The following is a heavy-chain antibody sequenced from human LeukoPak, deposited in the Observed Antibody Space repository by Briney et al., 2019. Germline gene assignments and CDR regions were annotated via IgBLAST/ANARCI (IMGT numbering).Heavy chain of an antibody. D-gene: IGHD1-14*01. CDR2: SSAGST. CDR1: GFTFYKNG. J-gene: IGHJ4*02. Sequence: PGGSLRLSCAASGFTFYKNGMSWVRQAPGKGLEWVASSSAGSTYYADSVQGRFTISRDNSKNTLYLEMNSLSPDDTAVYYCARGVEPLAANTLAYWGQGTLVTVSS. V-gene: IGHV3-23*01. CDR3: ARGVEPLAANTLAY.